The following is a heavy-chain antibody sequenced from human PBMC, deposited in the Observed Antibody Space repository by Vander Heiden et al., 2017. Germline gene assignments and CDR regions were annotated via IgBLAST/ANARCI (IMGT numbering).Heavy chain of an antibody. CDR3: ARGLTGDFDY. D-gene: IGHD7-27*01. V-gene: IGHV3-48*02. CDR1: GFTFSSYS. CDR2: ISSSSSTI. J-gene: IGHJ4*02. Sequence: EVQLVESGGGLVQPGGSLRLSCAASGFTFSSYSMNWVRQAPGKGLEWVSYISSSSSTIDYADSVKGRFTISRDNAKNSLYLQMNSLRDEDTAVYYWARGLTGDFDYWGQGNLVTVSS.